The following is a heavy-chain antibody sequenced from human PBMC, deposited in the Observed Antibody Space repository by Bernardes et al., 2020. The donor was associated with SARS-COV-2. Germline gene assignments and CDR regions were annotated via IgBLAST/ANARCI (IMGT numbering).Heavy chain of an antibody. Sequence: GGSLRLSCAASGFTVSKNYMSWVRQAPGKELEWVSVIYKGGGTYYADSVKGRFTISRDNSKNTVYLQMNNLRAEDTAVYYCARGQITPMIVPDCFDLWGQGALVTVSA. CDR3: ARGQITPMIVPDCFDL. CDR2: IYKGGGT. V-gene: IGHV3-66*01. D-gene: IGHD2-15*01. CDR1: GFTVSKNY. J-gene: IGHJ5*02.